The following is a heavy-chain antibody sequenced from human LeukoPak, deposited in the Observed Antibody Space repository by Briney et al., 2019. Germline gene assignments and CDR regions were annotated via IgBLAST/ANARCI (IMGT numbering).Heavy chain of an antibody. CDR1: GYTFTDYY. CDR3: ARDRRSHYYGSGSCYPDVFDI. CDR2: INPSSGGT. Sequence: ASVKVSCKASGYTFTDYYMHWVRQAPGQGLEWMGWINPSSGGTNYAQKFQGWVTMTRDTSISTAYMELSRLRSDDTAVYYCARDRRSHYYGSGSCYPDVFDIWGQGTMVTVSS. J-gene: IGHJ3*02. V-gene: IGHV1-2*04. D-gene: IGHD3-10*01.